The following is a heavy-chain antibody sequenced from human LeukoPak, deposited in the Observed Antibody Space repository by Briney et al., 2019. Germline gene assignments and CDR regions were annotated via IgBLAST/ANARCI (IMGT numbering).Heavy chain of an antibody. CDR3: ARAGSGWYHYYYYMDV. CDR1: GFTFSSYG. Sequence: TGGSLRLSCAASGFTFSSYGMSWVRQAPGKGLEWVSAISGSGGSTYYADSVKGRFTISRDNSKNTLYLQMNSLRAEDTAVYYCARAGSGWYHYYYYMDVWGKGTTVTISS. V-gene: IGHV3-23*01. CDR2: ISGSGGST. D-gene: IGHD6-19*01. J-gene: IGHJ6*03.